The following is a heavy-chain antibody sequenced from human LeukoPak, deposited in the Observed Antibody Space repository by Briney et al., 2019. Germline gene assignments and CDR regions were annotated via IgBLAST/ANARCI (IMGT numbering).Heavy chain of an antibody. CDR1: GYSISSGYY. CDR2: IYHSGST. J-gene: IGHJ4*02. Sequence: SETLPLTCAVSGYSISSGYYWGWIRQPPGKGLEWIGSIYHSGSTYYNPSLESRVTISVDTSKNQFSLKLSSVTAADTAVYYCATQSGDYDSSGPTFSLDYWGQGTLVTVSS. CDR3: ATQSGDYDSSGPTFSLDY. V-gene: IGHV4-38-2*01. D-gene: IGHD3-22*01.